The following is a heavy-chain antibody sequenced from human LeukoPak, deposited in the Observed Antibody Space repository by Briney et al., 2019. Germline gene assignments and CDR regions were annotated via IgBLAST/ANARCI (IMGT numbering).Heavy chain of an antibody. CDR2: ISAYDGNT. V-gene: IGHV1-18*01. CDR3: ARDFGMFTISHGDAFAI. CDR1: GYTFDNYG. Sequence: ASVTVSCKASGYTFDNYGISWVRQAPGQGLEWMGWISAYDGNTNYANKLQGRVTMTTDASTSTAFMELRSLTSDDTAVYFCARDFGMFTISHGDAFAIWGQGTVVTVSS. D-gene: IGHD5-24*01. J-gene: IGHJ3*02.